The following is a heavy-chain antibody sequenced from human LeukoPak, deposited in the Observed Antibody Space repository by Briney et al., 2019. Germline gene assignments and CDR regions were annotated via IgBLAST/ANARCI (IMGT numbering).Heavy chain of an antibody. Sequence: GGSLRLSYAASGFTFDDYAMHWVRQAPGKGLEWVSGINWNSGSIDYADSVKGRFTISRDNAKNSLYLQMNSLRAEDVALYYCAKGTRYYDSSGYDYWGQGTLVTVSS. J-gene: IGHJ4*02. CDR1: GFTFDDYA. CDR2: INWNSGSI. CDR3: AKGTRYYDSSGYDY. V-gene: IGHV3-9*03. D-gene: IGHD3-22*01.